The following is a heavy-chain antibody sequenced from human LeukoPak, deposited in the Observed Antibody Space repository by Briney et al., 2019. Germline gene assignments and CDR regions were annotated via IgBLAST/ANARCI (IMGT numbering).Heavy chain of an antibody. J-gene: IGHJ4*02. CDR1: GGSISSVY. CDR3: AKSYFDYSTYYSYYFNL. CDR2: IYTDGST. Sequence: PSETLSLTCTVSGGSISSVYWSWIRQPPGRGLEWIGYIYTDGSTNYNPSLKSRVTISVDTSKNQFALKLSSVTAADTAVYYRAKSYFDYSTYYSYYFNLWGQGALVTVSS. V-gene: IGHV4-4*09. D-gene: IGHD4-11*01.